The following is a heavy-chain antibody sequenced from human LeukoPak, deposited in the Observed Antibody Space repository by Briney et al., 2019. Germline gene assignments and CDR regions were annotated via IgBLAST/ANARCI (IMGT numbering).Heavy chain of an antibody. J-gene: IGHJ4*02. D-gene: IGHD1-1*01. V-gene: IGHV4-59*08. Sequence: PETLSLTCTVSGGSISSYYWSWIRQPPGKGLEWIGYISSSGSTDYNPSLKSRVIISTEMSKNRFSLKLTSVTAADTAVYYCARVIYNTYTNNWRFDYWGQGTLVTVSS. CDR2: ISSSGST. CDR1: GGSISSYY. CDR3: ARVIYNTYTNNWRFDY.